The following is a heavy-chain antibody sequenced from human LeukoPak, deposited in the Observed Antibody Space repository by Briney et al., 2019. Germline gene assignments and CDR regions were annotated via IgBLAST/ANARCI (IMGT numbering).Heavy chain of an antibody. V-gene: IGHV3-7*01. Sequence: GGSLRLSCAASGFTFSNCWMSWVREAPGKGLEWLAHIKYDGSEKYYVDSVKGRFTISRDNAKNSLYLQMNSLRAEETAVYYCTRDQTWGQGTLVTVSS. J-gene: IGHJ5*02. CDR2: IKYDGSEK. CDR1: GFTFSNCW. CDR3: TRDQT.